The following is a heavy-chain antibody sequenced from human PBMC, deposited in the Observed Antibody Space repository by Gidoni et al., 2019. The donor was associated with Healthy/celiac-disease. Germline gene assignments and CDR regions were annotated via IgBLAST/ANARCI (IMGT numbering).Heavy chain of an antibody. CDR2: ISGSGGST. CDR1: GFTFSSYA. Sequence: EVQLLESGGGLVQPGGSLRLSCAASGFTFSSYAMSWVRQAPGKGLEWVSAISGSGGSTYYADSVKGRFTISRDNSKNTLYLQMNSLRAEDTAVYYCAKPIPRYCSGGSCPGGFDYWGQGTLATVSS. V-gene: IGHV3-23*01. CDR3: AKPIPRYCSGGSCPGGFDY. D-gene: IGHD2-15*01. J-gene: IGHJ4*02.